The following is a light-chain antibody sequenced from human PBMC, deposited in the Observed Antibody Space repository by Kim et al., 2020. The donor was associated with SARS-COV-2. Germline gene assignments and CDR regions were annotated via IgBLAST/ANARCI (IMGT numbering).Light chain of an antibody. V-gene: IGLV1-44*01. J-gene: IGLJ1*01. CDR1: SSNIGSYT. CDR3: AAWDGSLNGYV. CDR2: SDN. Sequence: QPVLTQPPSASGTPGQRVTISCSGSSSNIGSYTVNWYQQLPGTAPKLLMYSDNQRPSGVPDRFSGSKSGTSASLAISGLQSEDEADYYCAAWDGSLNGYVFGTGTKVTVL.